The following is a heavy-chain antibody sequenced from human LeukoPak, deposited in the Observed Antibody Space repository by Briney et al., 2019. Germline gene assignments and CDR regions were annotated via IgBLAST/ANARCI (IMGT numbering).Heavy chain of an antibody. V-gene: IGHV1-2*04. CDR2: INLYSGGA. J-gene: IGHJ6*02. CDR3: ARDILGRTNGGSNYFGMEV. Sequence: GASVKVSCKASGYTFTSYDINWVRQATGQGLEWMGCINLYSGGAHYAQKFQDWLSMTRDTSINTAYMELSSLRSDDTAVYYCARDILGRTNGGSNYFGMEVWGQGTTVTVSS. D-gene: IGHD2-8*01. CDR1: GYTFTSYD.